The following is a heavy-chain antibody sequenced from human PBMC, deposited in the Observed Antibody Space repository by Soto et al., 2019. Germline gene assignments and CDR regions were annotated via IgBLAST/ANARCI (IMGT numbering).Heavy chain of an antibody. CDR2: TYYRSKWYN. J-gene: IGHJ4*02. CDR3: AREIRLLWFGELEYYFDY. CDR1: GDSVSSNSAA. D-gene: IGHD3-10*01. V-gene: IGHV6-1*01. Sequence: SQTLSLTCAISGDSVSSNSAAWNWIRQSPSRGLEWLGRTYYRSKWYNDYAVSVKSRITINPDTSKNQFSLQLNSVTPEDTAVYYCAREIRLLWFGELEYYFDYWGQGTLVTVSS.